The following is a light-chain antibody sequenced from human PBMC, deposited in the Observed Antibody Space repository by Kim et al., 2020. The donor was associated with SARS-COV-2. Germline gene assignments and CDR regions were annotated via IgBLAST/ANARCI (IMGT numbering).Light chain of an antibody. Sequence: SASVGDRVTITCRASQSIGNYLNWYQQKPGKAPKFLIHAASSLQSGVPSRFSGSGSGTDFTLTISSLQPEDFATYFCQQSYSTPLTFGGGTKVEI. V-gene: IGKV1-39*01. CDR1: QSIGNY. J-gene: IGKJ4*01. CDR2: AAS. CDR3: QQSYSTPLT.